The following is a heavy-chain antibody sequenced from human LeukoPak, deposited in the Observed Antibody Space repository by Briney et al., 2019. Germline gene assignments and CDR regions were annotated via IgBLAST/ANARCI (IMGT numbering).Heavy chain of an antibody. Sequence: QPGGSLRLSCAASGFTVSSNYMSWVRQAPGKGLEWVSVIYSGGSTYYADSVKGRFTISRDNSKNTLYLQMNSLRAEDTAVYYCAGPKYSSSWYGVDVWGQGTTVTVSS. CDR1: GFTVSSNY. D-gene: IGHD6-13*01. CDR3: AGPKYSSSWYGVDV. CDR2: IYSGGST. J-gene: IGHJ6*02. V-gene: IGHV3-53*01.